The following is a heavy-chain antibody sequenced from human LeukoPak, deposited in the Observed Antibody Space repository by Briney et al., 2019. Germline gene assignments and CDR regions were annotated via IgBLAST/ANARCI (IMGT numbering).Heavy chain of an antibody. J-gene: IGHJ5*02. CDR2: ISPYNANT. V-gene: IGHV1-18*01. CDR1: GYSFTSYG. CDR3: VRDVSVNLYRAWFDP. Sequence: ASVKVSCKASGYSFTSYGFSWVRQALGQGLEWMGWISPYNANTNIAQKFRGRVTMTTDTSTSTAYMELRSLRSDDTAVYYCVRDVSVNLYRAWFDPWGQGTLVIVSS. D-gene: IGHD3-16*02.